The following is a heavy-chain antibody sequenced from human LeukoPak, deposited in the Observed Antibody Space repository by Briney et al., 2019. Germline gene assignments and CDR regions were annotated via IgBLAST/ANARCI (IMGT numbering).Heavy chain of an antibody. D-gene: IGHD3-10*01. CDR2: IYYSGST. V-gene: IGHV4-59*01. Sequence: PSETLSLTCTVSGGSISNNYWSWIRQPPGKGLEWIGYIYYSGSTNYNPSLKSRVTISIDTSNNQFSLKLTSVTAADTAVYYCARSNYSLPVAWAFDIWGQGTVVTVSS. J-gene: IGHJ3*02. CDR3: ARSNYSLPVAWAFDI. CDR1: GGSISNNY.